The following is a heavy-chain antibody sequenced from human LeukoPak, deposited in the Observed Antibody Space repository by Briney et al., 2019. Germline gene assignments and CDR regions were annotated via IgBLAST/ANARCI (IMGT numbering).Heavy chain of an antibody. CDR1: GFTFNNYW. Sequence: PGGSLRLSCAASGFTFNNYWMHWVRQAPGKGLQWVSTIDNSGGNTYYADSVKGRFTISRDNSKNTLYLQMNSLRAEDTAMYYCAKPPGGGSYWGQSIKSEYFQDWGQGTLVTVSS. CDR2: IDNSGGNT. V-gene: IGHV3-23*05. CDR3: AKPPGGGSYWGQSIKSEYFQD. D-gene: IGHD1-26*01. J-gene: IGHJ1*01.